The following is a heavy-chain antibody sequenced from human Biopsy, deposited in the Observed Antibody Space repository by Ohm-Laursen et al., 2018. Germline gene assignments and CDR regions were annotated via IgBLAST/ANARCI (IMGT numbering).Heavy chain of an antibody. Sequence: LSLTCAASGFTFSSYAMTWVRQAPGKGLEWVSVINTSGGSTHYAVSVKGRFTISRDNSKNTLYLRMNSLRAEDTAAYYCAKPADSYGSEFYFDYWGQGTLVTVSS. V-gene: IGHV3-23*01. CDR2: INTSGGST. CDR3: AKPADSYGSEFYFDY. D-gene: IGHD4-17*01. J-gene: IGHJ4*02. CDR1: GFTFSSYA.